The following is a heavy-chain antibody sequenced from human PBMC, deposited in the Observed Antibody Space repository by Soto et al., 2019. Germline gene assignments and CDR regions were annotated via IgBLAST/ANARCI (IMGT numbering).Heavy chain of an antibody. Sequence: QVQLVQSGAEVKKPGASVKVSCKASGYTFTNYDISWVRQTTGQGLEWMGWMNPGSGNTGYAHKFQGRVTMTRNLSISTAYMELSRLGSDGTAIYYCARMASSGSLNWFDPWGQGTLVTVSS. CDR2: MNPGSGNT. J-gene: IGHJ5*02. CDR3: ARMASSGSLNWFDP. V-gene: IGHV1-8*01. CDR1: GYTFTNYD. D-gene: IGHD3-10*01.